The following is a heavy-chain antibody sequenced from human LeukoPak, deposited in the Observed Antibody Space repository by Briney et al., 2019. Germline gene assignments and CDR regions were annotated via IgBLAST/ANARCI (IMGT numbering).Heavy chain of an antibody. D-gene: IGHD1-26*01. Sequence: SETLSLTCSVSGGSIRSYFWSWIRQPPGKGLEWIGSINYGGSTYFNPSLKSRVTISVDTSKKQFSLRLRSVTAADTAVYYCARHFGSYILRYYFDYWGQGTLVTVSS. CDR3: ARHFGSYILRYYFDY. CDR1: GGSIRSYF. CDR2: INYGGST. J-gene: IGHJ4*02. V-gene: IGHV4-39*01.